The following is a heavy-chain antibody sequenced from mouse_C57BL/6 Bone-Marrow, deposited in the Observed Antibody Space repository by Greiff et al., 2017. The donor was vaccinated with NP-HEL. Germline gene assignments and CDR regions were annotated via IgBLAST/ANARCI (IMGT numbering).Heavy chain of an antibody. V-gene: IGHV1-42*01. CDR3: ARKKGNYFDY. CDR1: GYSFTGYY. CDR2: INPSTGGT. Sequence: VQLQQSGPELVKPGASVKISCKASGYSFTGYYMNWVKQSPEKSLEWIGEINPSTGGTTYNQKFKAKATLTVDKSSSTAYMQLKSLTSEDSAVYYCARKKGNYFDYWGLGTTLTVSS. J-gene: IGHJ2*01.